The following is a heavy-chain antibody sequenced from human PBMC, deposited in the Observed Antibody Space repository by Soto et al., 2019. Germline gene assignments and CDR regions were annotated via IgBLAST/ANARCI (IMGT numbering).Heavy chain of an antibody. CDR3: ARVVSTGGYFDY. CDR1: GFTFSSYA. J-gene: IGHJ4*02. V-gene: IGHV3-30-3*01. Sequence: ESGGGVVQPGRSLRLSCAASGFTFSSYAMHWVRQAPGKGLEWVAVISYDGSNKYYADSVKGRFTISRDNSKNTLYLQMNSLRAEDTAVYYCARVVSTGGYFDYWGQGTLVTVSS. D-gene: IGHD5-12*01. CDR2: ISYDGSNK.